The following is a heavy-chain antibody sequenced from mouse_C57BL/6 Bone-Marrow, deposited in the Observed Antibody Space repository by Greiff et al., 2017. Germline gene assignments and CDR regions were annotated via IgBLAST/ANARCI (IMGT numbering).Heavy chain of an antibody. CDR1: GFTFSDYG. V-gene: IGHV5-17*01. CDR3: ARRDLLWSSWFAY. D-gene: IGHD2-1*01. Sequence: EVKVEESGGGLVKPGGSLKLSCAASGFTFSDYGMHWVRQAPEKGLEWVAYISSGSSTIYYADTVKGRFTISRDNAKNTLFLQMTSLRSEDTAVYYCARRDLLWSSWFAYWGQGTLVTVSA. CDR2: ISSGSSTI. J-gene: IGHJ3*01.